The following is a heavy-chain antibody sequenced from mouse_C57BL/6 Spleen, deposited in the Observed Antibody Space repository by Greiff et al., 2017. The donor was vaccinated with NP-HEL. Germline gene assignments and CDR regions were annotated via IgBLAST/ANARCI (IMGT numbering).Heavy chain of an antibody. CDR3: ARNYSGGSPAWFAD. CDR1: GYTFTSYW. D-gene: IGHD1-1*02. V-gene: IGHV1-53*01. Sequence: VQLQQPGTELVKPGASVKLSCKASGYTFTSYWMHWVKQRPGQGLEWIGNINPSNGGTNYNEKFKSKATLTVDKSSSTAYMQLSSLTSEDSAVYYSARNYSGGSPAWFADWGPGTLVTVSA. CDR2: INPSNGGT. J-gene: IGHJ3*01.